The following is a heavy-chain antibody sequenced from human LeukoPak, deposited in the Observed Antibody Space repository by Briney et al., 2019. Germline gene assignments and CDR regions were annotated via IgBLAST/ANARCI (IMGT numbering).Heavy chain of an antibody. J-gene: IGHJ3*02. V-gene: IGHV4-39*02. CDR3: ARDRIMAGAFDI. CDR1: GGSIRSPTYY. Sequence: SETLSLTCTVSGGSIRSPTYYWAWIRQPPGKGLEWIGSIYYSGSTYYNPSLKNRVTISVDTSKNQFSLKLSSVTAADTAVYYCARDRIMAGAFDIWGQGTMVTVSS. CDR2: IYYSGST. D-gene: IGHD5-24*01.